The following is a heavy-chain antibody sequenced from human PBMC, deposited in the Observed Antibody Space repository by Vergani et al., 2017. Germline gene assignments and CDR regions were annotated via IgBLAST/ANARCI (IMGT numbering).Heavy chain of an antibody. Sequence: VQLVESGGGLVQPGGSLRLSCAASGSTFSSYAMNWVRQAPGKGLEWVAVISYDGSNKYYADSVKGHFTISRDNFKNTLYLQMDNLRTEDTAVYYCARDRFPWGMVAEPTIYYYFDYWGQGTLVTVSS. CDR3: ARDRFPWGMVAEPTIYYYFDY. CDR1: GSTFSSYA. D-gene: IGHD2-8*01. CDR2: ISYDGSNK. J-gene: IGHJ4*02. V-gene: IGHV3-30*03.